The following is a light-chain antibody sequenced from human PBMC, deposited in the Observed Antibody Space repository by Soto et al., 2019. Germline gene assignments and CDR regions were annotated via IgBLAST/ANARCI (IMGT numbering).Light chain of an antibody. CDR1: QNIRNY. CDR2: ASS. CDR3: QQGHTLPYT. Sequence: DIQMTQSPSSLSSSIGDRVTITCRASQNIRNYLNWYQQKPGQAPNLLIYASSSLRGGVPSRFRGSGSGTEFTLTISSLQPDDFATYYCQQGHTLPYTFGQGTNLGI. V-gene: IGKV1-39*01. J-gene: IGKJ2*01.